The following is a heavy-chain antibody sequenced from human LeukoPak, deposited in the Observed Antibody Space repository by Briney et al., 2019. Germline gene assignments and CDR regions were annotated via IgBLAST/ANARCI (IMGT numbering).Heavy chain of an antibody. CDR1: GYTFTSYA. V-gene: IGHV1-2*06. CDR3: ARDPSPGYSDY. CDR2: INPNSGGT. J-gene: IGHJ4*02. Sequence: ASVKVSCKASGYTFTSYAMHWVRQAPGQGLEWMGRINPNSGGTNYAQKFQGRVTMTRDTSISTAYMELSRLRSDDTAVYYCARDPSPGYSDYWGQGILVTVSS.